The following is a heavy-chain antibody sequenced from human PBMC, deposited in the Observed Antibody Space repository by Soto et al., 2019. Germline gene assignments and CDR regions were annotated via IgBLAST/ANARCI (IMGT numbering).Heavy chain of an antibody. J-gene: IGHJ4*02. D-gene: IGHD1-26*01. V-gene: IGHV4-39*01. Sequence: SETLSLTCNVSGGSISSSSYYWGWIRQPPGKGLEWIGHIFHTGSTYYSPSLKSRVTISVDTSKNQFSLKLSSVTATDTAVYYCARRRIVVTTNFDYWGQGTLVTVSS. CDR3: ARRRIVVTTNFDY. CDR2: IFHTGST. CDR1: GGSISSSSYY.